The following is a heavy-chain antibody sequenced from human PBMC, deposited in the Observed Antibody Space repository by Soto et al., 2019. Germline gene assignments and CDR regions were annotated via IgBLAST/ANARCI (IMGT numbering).Heavy chain of an antibody. J-gene: IGHJ6*02. CDR1: GYSFTSYW. CDR3: PTSRIAAQGHLYYGIEV. V-gene: IGHV5-51*01. Sequence: GESLKISCKGSGYSFTSYWIGCVRQMPWKGLEWMGIIYPGDSHSSYSPSFQGQVTISADKSIITAYLQWSSVRASDTAMYYCPTSRIAAQGHLYYGIEVWGQGTRVTVAS. D-gene: IGHD6-6*01. CDR2: IYPGDSHS.